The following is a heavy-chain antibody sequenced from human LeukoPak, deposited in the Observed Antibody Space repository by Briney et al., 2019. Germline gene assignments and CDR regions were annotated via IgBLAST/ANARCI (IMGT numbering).Heavy chain of an antibody. D-gene: IGHD3-10*01. CDR1: GFTFSSDS. J-gene: IGHJ3*02. CDR2: ISSGSNYI. V-gene: IGHV3-21*01. Sequence: PGGSLRLSCAVSGFTFSSDSMNWVRQAPGKGLEWVSSISSGSNYIYYADSVKGRFTISRDNAKNSLYLQMNSLRAEDTAVYYCARDGYYYGSGSHDAFDIWGQGTMVTVSS. CDR3: ARDGYYYGSGSHDAFDI.